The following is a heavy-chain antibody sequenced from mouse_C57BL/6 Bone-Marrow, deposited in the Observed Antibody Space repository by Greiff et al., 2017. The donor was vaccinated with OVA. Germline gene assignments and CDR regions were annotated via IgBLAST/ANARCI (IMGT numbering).Heavy chain of an antibody. J-gene: IGHJ3*01. CDR3: ARSDYDYEGWFAY. CDR1: GYSFTGYY. V-gene: IGHV1-42*01. Sequence: VQLKQSGPELVKPGASVKISCKASGYSFTGYYMNWVKQSPEKSLEWIGEINPSTGGTTYNQKFKAKATLTVDKSSSTAYMQLKSLTSEDSAVYYCARSDYDYEGWFAYWGQGTLVTVSA. CDR2: INPSTGGT. D-gene: IGHD2-4*01.